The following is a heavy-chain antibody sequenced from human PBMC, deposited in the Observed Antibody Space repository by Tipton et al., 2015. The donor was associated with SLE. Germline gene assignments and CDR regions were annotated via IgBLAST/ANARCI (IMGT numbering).Heavy chain of an antibody. CDR1: GYTFTGYY. CDR2: IKPKSGDT. CDR3: ASLKSSCSSIDCYNP. V-gene: IGHV1-2*02. J-gene: IGHJ5*02. D-gene: IGHD2-2*01. Sequence: QLVQSGAEVKKPGASVKVSCKASGYTFTGYYMHWGRQAPGHGLEWMGWIKPKSGDTNYGQKFQGRVTMTRDTAIRTVYMDLTRLTSDDTAVYYCASLKSSCSSIDCYNPWGQGTLVTVSS.